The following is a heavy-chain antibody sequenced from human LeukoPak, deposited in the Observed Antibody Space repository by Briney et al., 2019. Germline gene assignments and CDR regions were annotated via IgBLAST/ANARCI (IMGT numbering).Heavy chain of an antibody. Sequence: SETLSLTCSVSGASIRSYYWTWIRQPAGKGLEWIGHIYSSGSTKYNPSLKSRLTVSMDTSNNQFSLNLSSVTAADTAVYFCARQYSSSSLAFDVWGQGTIVTVSS. CDR2: IYSSGST. V-gene: IGHV4-4*07. J-gene: IGHJ3*01. CDR1: GASIRSYY. CDR3: ARQYSSSSLAFDV. D-gene: IGHD6-6*01.